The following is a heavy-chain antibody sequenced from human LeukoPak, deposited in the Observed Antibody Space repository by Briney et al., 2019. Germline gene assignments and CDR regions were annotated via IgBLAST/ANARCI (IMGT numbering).Heavy chain of an antibody. J-gene: IGHJ4*02. V-gene: IGHV4-31*03. CDR1: GGSISSGGYY. D-gene: IGHD3-16*02. CDR3: ARGDAGYDYVWGGYRFYFDY. Sequence: PSETLSLTCTVSGGSISSGGYYWSWIRQHPGKGLEWIGYIYYSGSTYYNPSLKSRVTISVDTSKNQFSLKLSSVTAADTAVYYCARGDAGYDYVWGGYRFYFDYWGQGTLVTVSS. CDR2: IYYSGST.